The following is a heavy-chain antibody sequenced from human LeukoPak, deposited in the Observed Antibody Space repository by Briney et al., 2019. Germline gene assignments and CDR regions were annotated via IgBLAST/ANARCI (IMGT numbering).Heavy chain of an antibody. V-gene: IGHV4-59*01. CDR3: ARGDYVNFAY. CDR2: IYYSGST. J-gene: IGHJ4*02. CDR1: GGSISNYY. Sequence: KTSEALSLTCTVSGGSISNYYWSWVRQPPGKGLEWIGYIYYSGSTNYNPSLKSRVTISVDMSKNQFSLKLSSVTAADTAVYYCARGDYVNFAYWGRGTLVTVSS. D-gene: IGHD4-17*01.